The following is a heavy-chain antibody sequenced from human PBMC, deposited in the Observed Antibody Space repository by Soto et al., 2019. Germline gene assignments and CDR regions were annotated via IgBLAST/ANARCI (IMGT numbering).Heavy chain of an antibody. CDR3: ARDRQYSTASGRAFDI. CDR2: IIPIFGTA. V-gene: IGHV1-69*13. J-gene: IGHJ3*02. Sequence: ASVKVSCKASGGTFSSYAISWVRQAPGQGLEWMGGIIPIFGTANYAQKFQGRVTITADESTSTAYMELSSLRSEDTAVYYCARDRQYSTASGRAFDIWGQGTMVT. D-gene: IGHD6-6*01. CDR1: GGTFSSYA.